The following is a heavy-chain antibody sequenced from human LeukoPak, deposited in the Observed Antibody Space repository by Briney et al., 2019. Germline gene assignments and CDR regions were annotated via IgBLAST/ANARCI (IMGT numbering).Heavy chain of an antibody. J-gene: IGHJ4*02. CDR3: ARQFYGSGSSLAPFDY. CDR2: IIPILGIA. CDR1: GYTFTGYY. V-gene: IGHV1-69*02. Sequence: SVKVSCKASGYTFTGYYMHWVRQAPGQGLEWMGRIIPILGIANYAQKFQGRVTITADKSTSTAYMELSSLRSEDTAVYYCARQFYGSGSSLAPFDYWGQGTLVTVSS. D-gene: IGHD3-10*01.